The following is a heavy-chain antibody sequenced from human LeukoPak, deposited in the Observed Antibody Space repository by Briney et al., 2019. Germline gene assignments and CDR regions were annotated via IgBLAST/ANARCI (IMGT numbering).Heavy chain of an antibody. CDR1: GYNFPSYG. CDR3: ARDRGGKGSAIFY. D-gene: IGHD2-2*01. J-gene: IGHJ4*02. Sequence: ASVKVSCKASGYNFPSYGINWVRQGPGQGLEWMGWIRPHTGETNSAQRFQDRVTMTTDTSTTTAYMELRSLRFDDTAVYYCARDRGGKGSAIFYWGQGSLVTVSS. CDR2: IRPHTGET. V-gene: IGHV1-18*01.